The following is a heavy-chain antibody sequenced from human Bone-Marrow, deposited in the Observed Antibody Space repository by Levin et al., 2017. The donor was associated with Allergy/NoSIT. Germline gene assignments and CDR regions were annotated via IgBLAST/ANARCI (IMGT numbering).Heavy chain of an antibody. Sequence: LSLTCAASGFTFSDYHMTWLRQAPGKGLEWVSYIGSTGSTMYYADSVKGRFTISRDNAKNSLYLQMNSLRAEDTALYYCARGSTWGPNPWGQGTLVTVSS. D-gene: IGHD1-26*01. CDR2: IGSTGSTM. V-gene: IGHV3-11*01. J-gene: IGHJ5*02. CDR1: GFTFSDYH. CDR3: ARGSTWGPNP.